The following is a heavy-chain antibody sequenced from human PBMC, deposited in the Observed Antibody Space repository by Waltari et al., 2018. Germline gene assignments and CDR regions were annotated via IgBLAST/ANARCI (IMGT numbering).Heavy chain of an antibody. CDR1: RFTLSHFY. Sequence: EVQVVQSGGGLVQPGGSRRLSCEASRFTLSHFYMDWVRQAPGKGLEWVGRSRDKANSYITEYAASVEGRFSISRDDSRNSLYLQMNSLKTEDTAMYYCVRAASGLDIWGQGTMVTVSS. CDR2: SRDKANSYIT. J-gene: IGHJ3*02. CDR3: VRAASGLDI. D-gene: IGHD6-25*01. V-gene: IGHV3-72*01.